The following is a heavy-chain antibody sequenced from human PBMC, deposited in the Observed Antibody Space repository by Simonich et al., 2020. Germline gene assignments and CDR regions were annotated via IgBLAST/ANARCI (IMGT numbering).Heavy chain of an antibody. CDR3: ARGPRWTGDDAFDI. Sequence: QVQLVQSGAEVKKPGASLKVSCKASGYTFTGYYMHWVRQAPGQGLEWLGCSNPNSGGTNYEQKVQGRGTMTRDTSISTAYMELSRLRSDDTAVYYCARGPRWTGDDAFDIWGQGTMVTVSS. CDR2: SNPNSGGT. D-gene: IGHD7-27*01. V-gene: IGHV1-2*02. CDR1: GYTFTGYY. J-gene: IGHJ3*02.